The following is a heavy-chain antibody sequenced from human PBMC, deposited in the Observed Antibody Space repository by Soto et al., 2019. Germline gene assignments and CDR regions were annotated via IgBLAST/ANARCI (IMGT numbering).Heavy chain of an antibody. CDR3: ARGDSYGYFVY. Sequence: PSETLSLTCTVSGGSISSYYWSWIRQPPGKGLEWIGYIYYSGSTNYNPSLKSRVTISVDTSKSQFSLRLSSVTAADTAVYYCARGDSYGYFVYWGQGTLVTVSS. J-gene: IGHJ4*02. CDR2: IYYSGST. D-gene: IGHD5-18*01. V-gene: IGHV4-59*01. CDR1: GGSISSYY.